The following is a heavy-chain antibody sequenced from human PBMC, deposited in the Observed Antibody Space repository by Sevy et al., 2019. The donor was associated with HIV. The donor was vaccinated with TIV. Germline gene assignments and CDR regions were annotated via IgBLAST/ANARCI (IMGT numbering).Heavy chain of an antibody. D-gene: IGHD7-27*01. Sequence: GGSLRLSCTVSGFTLKSHTMYWVRQAPGKGLEWVAFISADAKKQNYADSVKGRFTISRDNFKNTLYLQVNSLRAEDTAIYYCARDLTERYTIGYWGQGILVTVSS. CDR2: ISADAKKQ. CDR3: ARDLTERYTIGY. V-gene: IGHV3-30*04. CDR1: GFTLKSHT. J-gene: IGHJ4*02.